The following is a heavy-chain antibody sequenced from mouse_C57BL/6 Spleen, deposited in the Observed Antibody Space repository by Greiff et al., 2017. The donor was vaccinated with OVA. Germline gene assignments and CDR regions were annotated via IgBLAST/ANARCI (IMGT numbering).Heavy chain of an antibody. CDR1: GFTFSDYG. CDR2: ISNLAYSI. CDR3: ARHGYGSSDFDY. J-gene: IGHJ2*01. D-gene: IGHD1-1*01. Sequence: EVQLVESGGGLVQPGGSLKLSCAASGFTFSDYGMAWVRQAPRKGPEWVAFISNLAYSIYYADTVTGRFTLSRENAKNTLYLEMSSLRSEDTAMYDCARHGYGSSDFDYWGQGTTLTVSS. V-gene: IGHV5-15*01.